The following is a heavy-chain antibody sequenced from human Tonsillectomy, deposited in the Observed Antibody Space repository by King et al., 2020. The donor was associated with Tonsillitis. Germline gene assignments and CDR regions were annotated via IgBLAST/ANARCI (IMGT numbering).Heavy chain of an antibody. V-gene: IGHV1-8*01. CDR2: MNSNSGNT. CDR1: GYTFTSYD. J-gene: IGHJ6*02. Sequence: QLVQSGAVVKKPGASVKVSCKASGYTFTSYDINWVRQATGQGLEWMGWMNSNSGNTDYAQKFQGRVTMTRNTSISTAYMELSSLRSEDTAVYYCARYRVVVVFGYYAMDVWGQGTTVTVSS. D-gene: IGHD2-2*01. CDR3: ARYRVVVVFGYYAMDV.